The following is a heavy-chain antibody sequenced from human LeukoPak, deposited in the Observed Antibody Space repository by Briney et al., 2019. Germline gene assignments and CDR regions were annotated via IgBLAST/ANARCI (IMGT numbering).Heavy chain of an antibody. Sequence: SGGSLRLSCAASGFTFSGYTMHWVRQAPGKGLEWVAVISYDGSNKYYADSVKGRFTISRDNAKNTLYLQMNSLGAEDTAVYYCARSSSYYLFLDSWGQGTLVTVSS. CDR2: ISYDGSNK. CDR3: ARSSSYYLFLDS. V-gene: IGHV3-30*04. J-gene: IGHJ4*02. D-gene: IGHD3-22*01. CDR1: GFTFSGYT.